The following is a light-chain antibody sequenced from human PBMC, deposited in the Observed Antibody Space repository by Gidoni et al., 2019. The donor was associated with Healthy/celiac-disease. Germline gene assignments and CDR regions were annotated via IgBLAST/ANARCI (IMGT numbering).Light chain of an antibody. CDR1: QSVLYSSNNKNY. CDR3: QQYYSTPCS. CDR2: WAS. V-gene: IGKV4-1*01. J-gene: IGKJ2*04. Sequence: DIVMTQSPDSLAVSLGERATINYKSSQSVLYSSNNKNYLAWYQQKPGQPPKLLIYWASTRDSGVPDRFSGSGSGTDFTLTISSLQAEDVAVYYCQQYYSTPCSFGQXTKLEIK.